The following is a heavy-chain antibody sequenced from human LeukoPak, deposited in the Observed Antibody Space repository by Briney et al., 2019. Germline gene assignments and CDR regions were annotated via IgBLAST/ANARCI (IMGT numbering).Heavy chain of an antibody. D-gene: IGHD2-2*01. CDR3: ARDMGAGMGYCSSTSCPTYDAFDI. Sequence: GGSLRLSCSASGFTFSSYWMSWVRQAPGKGLEWVANIKQDGSAHYNVDSVKGRFTISRDNAKNSLYLQMNSLRAEDTAVYYCARDMGAGMGYCSSTSCPTYDAFDIWGQGTMVTVSS. CDR1: GFTFSSYW. CDR2: IKQDGSAH. J-gene: IGHJ3*02. V-gene: IGHV3-7*03.